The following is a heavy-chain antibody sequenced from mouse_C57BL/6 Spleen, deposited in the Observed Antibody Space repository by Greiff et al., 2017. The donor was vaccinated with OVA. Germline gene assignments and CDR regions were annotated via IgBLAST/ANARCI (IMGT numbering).Heavy chain of an antibody. J-gene: IGHJ1*03. CDR1: GYSITSGYD. D-gene: IGHD1-1*01. Sequence: EVKLVESGPGMVKPSQSLSLTCTVTGYSITSGYDWHWIRHFPGNKLEWMGYISYSGSTNYNPSLKSRISITHDTSKNHFFLKLNSVTTEDTATYYCARAPFYGSSYWYFDVWGTGTTVTVSS. V-gene: IGHV3-1*01. CDR3: ARAPFYGSSYWYFDV. CDR2: ISYSGST.